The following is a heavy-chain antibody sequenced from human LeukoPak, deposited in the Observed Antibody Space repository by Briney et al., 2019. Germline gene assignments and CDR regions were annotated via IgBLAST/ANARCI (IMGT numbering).Heavy chain of an antibody. CDR3: ARGVSIAALKPFDY. V-gene: IGHV4-34*01. Sequence: SETLSLTCAVYGGSFSGYYWSWIRQPPGKGLEWIGEINHSGSTNYKPSLKSRVTISVDTSKNQFSLKLSSVTAADTAVYYCARGVSIAALKPFDYWGQGTLVTVSS. J-gene: IGHJ4*02. CDR1: GGSFSGYY. CDR2: INHSGST. D-gene: IGHD6-6*01.